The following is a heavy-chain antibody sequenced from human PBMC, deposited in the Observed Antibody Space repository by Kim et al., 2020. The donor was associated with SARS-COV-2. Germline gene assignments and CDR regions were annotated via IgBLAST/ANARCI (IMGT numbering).Heavy chain of an antibody. J-gene: IGHJ4*02. V-gene: IGHV3-11*01. D-gene: IGHD5-18*01. Sequence: IYYADSVKGRFTISRDNAKNSLYLQMNSLRAEDTAVYYCARVWIQLSFDYWGQGTLVTVSS. CDR2: I. CDR3: ARVWIQLSFDY.